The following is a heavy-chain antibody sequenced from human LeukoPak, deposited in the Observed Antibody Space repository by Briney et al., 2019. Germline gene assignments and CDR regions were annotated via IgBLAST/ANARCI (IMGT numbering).Heavy chain of an antibody. D-gene: IGHD2-2*01. CDR1: GGSISSSRYY. CDR2: IYYSGST. Sequence: SETLSLTCTVSGGSISSSRYYWGWIRQPPGKGLEWIGSIYYSGSTYYNPSLKSRVTISVDTSKNQFSLKLSSVTAADTAVYYCASHTSWSNYFDYWGQGTLVTVSS. J-gene: IGHJ4*02. CDR3: ASHTSWSNYFDY. V-gene: IGHV4-39*01.